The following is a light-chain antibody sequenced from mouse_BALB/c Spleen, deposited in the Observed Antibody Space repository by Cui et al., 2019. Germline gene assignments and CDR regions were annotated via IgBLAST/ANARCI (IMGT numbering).Light chain of an antibody. Sequence: NIVMTQSPKSMSMSVGERVTLSCKARQNVGTYVSWYQQKPEQSPKLLIYGAANRYTGVPDRFTGSGSATDFTLTNSSVQAEDLADYHCGQSYSYPTFGGGTKLEIK. V-gene: IGKV6-20*01. CDR2: GAA. CDR3: GQSYSYPT. J-gene: IGKJ2*01. CDR1: QNVGTY.